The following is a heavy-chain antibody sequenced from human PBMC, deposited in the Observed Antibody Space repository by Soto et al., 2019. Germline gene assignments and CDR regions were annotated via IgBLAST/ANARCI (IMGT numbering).Heavy chain of an antibody. CDR2: ISPYTGNT. CDR3: VMVDNYVTPTPHDG. CDR1: GYIFVNYG. J-gene: IGHJ6*02. D-gene: IGHD3-16*01. Sequence: QVQLVQSGDEVKKPGASVKVSCKASGYIFVNYGIAWVRQAPRQGLKWMGWISPYTGNTHTASKVQGRLTMTTDTSTSTAYMDLGRLTSDDTAVYYCVMVDNYVTPTPHDGWGQGTTGTVSS. V-gene: IGHV1-18*01.